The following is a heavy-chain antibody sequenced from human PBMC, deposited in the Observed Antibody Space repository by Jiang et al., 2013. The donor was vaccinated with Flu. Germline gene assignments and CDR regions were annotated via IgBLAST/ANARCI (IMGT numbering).Heavy chain of an antibody. CDR1: RFTFSDYY. CDR3: AARRMGDSSGSFEY. J-gene: IGHJ4*02. CDR2: ISSSSSYT. V-gene: IGHV3-11*06. D-gene: IGHD3-22*01. Sequence: ASRFTFSDYYMSWIRQAPGKGLEWVSYISSSSSYTNYADSVKGRFTISRDNAKNSLYLQMNNLRAEDTAVYFCAARRMGDSSGSFEYWGQGTLVTVST.